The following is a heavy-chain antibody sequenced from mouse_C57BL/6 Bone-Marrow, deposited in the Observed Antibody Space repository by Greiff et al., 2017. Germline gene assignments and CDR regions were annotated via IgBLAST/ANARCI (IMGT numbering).Heavy chain of an antibody. CDR2: IYPRDGST. CDR3: ARGGLGGYYPYAMDY. D-gene: IGHD2-3*01. J-gene: IGHJ4*01. CDR1: GYTFTSYD. V-gene: IGHV1-85*01. Sequence: QVQLQQSGPELVKPGASVKLSCKASGYTFTSYDINWVKQRPGQGLEWIGWIYPRDGSTKYNEKFKVKATLTVDTSSSTAYMELHSLTSEDSAVYFWARGGLGGYYPYAMDYWGQGTSVTVSS.